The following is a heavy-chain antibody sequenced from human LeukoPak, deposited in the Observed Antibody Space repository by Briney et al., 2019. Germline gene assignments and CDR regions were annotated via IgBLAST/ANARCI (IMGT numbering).Heavy chain of an antibody. CDR1: GGSVNSGSYY. D-gene: IGHD2-2*01. CDR3: ARAPYQLLGDFDY. Sequence: SETLSLTCTVSGGSVNSGSYYWNWIRQPPGKGLEWIGYIYYSGSTNYNPSLKSRVTISVDTSKNQFSLKLSSVTAADTAVYYCARAPYQLLGDFDYWGQGTLVTVSS. CDR2: IYYSGST. V-gene: IGHV4-61*01. J-gene: IGHJ4*02.